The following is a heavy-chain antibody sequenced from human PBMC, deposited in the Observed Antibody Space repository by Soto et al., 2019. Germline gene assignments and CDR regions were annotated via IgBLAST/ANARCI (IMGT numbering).Heavy chain of an antibody. CDR1: GGSISSYY. CDR3: ARGKVAAAGVDY. CDR2: IYYSGST. D-gene: IGHD6-13*01. V-gene: IGHV4-59*01. J-gene: IGHJ4*02. Sequence: SETLSLTCTVSGGSISSYYWSWIRQPPGKGLEWIGYIYYSGSTNYNPSLKSRVTISVDTSKNPFSLKLSSVTAADTAVYYCARGKVAAAGVDYWGQGTLVTVSS.